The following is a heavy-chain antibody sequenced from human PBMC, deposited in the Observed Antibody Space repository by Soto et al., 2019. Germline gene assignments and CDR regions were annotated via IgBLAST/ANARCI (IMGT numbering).Heavy chain of an antibody. V-gene: IGHV4-31*03. J-gene: IGHJ2*01. D-gene: IGHD3-3*01. CDR2: IYYSGST. CDR3: ARGPGDDFRDWYFDL. CDR1: GGSISSGGYY. Sequence: QVQLQESGPGLVKPSQTLSLTCTVSGGSISSGGYYWSWIRQHPGKGLEWIGYIYYSGSTYYNPSLKSRVTISVDTSKNQFSRKLSSVTAADTAVYYCARGPGDDFRDWYFDLWGRGTLVTVSS.